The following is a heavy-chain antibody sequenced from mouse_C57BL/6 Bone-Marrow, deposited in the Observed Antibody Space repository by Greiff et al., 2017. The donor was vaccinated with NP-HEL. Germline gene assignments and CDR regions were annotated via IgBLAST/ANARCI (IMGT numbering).Heavy chain of an antibody. Sequence: EVMLVESGGGLVKPGGSLKLSCAASGFTFSSYAMSWVRQTPEKRLEWVATISDGGSYTYYPDNVKGRFTISRDNAKNNLYLQMSHLKSEDTAMYYCARGVLDGYYWGQGTLVTVSA. CDR3: ARGVLDGYY. J-gene: IGHJ3*01. CDR2: ISDGGSYT. V-gene: IGHV5-4*03. D-gene: IGHD2-3*01. CDR1: GFTFSSYA.